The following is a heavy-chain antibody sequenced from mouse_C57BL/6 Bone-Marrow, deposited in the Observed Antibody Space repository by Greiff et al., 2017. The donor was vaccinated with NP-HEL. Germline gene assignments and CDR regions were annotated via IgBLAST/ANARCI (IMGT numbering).Heavy chain of an antibody. CDR2: INPNNGGT. Sequence: EVQLQQSGPELVKPGASVKMSCKASGYTFTDYNMHWVKQSHGKSLEWIGYINPNNGGTSYNQKFKGKATLTVNKSSSTAYMDLRSLTSEDSAVYDCARDYRPRYWYFDVWGTGTTVTVSS. CDR3: ARDYRPRYWYFDV. D-gene: IGHD5-5*01. V-gene: IGHV1-22*01. CDR1: GYTFTDYN. J-gene: IGHJ1*03.